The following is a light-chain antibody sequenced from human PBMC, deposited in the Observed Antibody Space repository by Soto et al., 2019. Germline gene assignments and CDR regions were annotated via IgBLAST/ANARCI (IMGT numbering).Light chain of an antibody. J-gene: IGLJ1*01. CDR3: SSYAGSNNLV. V-gene: IGLV2-8*01. CDR1: SSDVGGYNY. CDR2: EVS. Sequence: QSVLTQPASASGSPGQSVTISCTGTSSDVGGYNYVSWYQQHPGKAPKLVIYEVSKRPSGVPDRFSGSKSGNTASLTVSGLQAEDEADYYCSSYAGSNNLVFGTGTKVTVL.